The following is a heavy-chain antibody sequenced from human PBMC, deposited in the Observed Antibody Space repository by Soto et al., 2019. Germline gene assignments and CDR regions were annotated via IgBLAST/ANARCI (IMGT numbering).Heavy chain of an antibody. J-gene: IGHJ4*02. V-gene: IGHV3-23*01. D-gene: IGHD6-25*01. CDR1: GFTFSSYD. CDR3: AKSLYIYNGGPNDH. Sequence: EVQLLESGGGLVQPGGSLRLSCVGSGFTFSSYDMTWVRQAPGKGLEWVSSISFYGRRDNTYYAVSVQGRFTISRDNSTNTVYLQTDIQRVEVTVVYYCAKSLYIYNGGPNDHWGQGTLVTVSS. CDR2: ISFYGRRDNT.